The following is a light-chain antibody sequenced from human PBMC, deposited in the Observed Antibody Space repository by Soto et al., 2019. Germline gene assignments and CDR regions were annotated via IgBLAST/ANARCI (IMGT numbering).Light chain of an antibody. CDR3: AAWADSLNEYV. CDR2: GNN. V-gene: IGLV1-44*01. J-gene: IGLJ1*01. Sequence: SVLTQAPSVSGTPGQRVTITGSGSSSNIGRNSVNWYQHLPGTAPKLLTHGNNHRPSGVPDRFSGSKSGTSASLAISGLQPEDEADYCCAAWADSLNEYVFGDGTKVTVL. CDR1: SSNIGRNS.